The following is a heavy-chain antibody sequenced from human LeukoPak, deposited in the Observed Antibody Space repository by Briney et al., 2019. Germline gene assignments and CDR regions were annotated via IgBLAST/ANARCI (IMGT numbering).Heavy chain of an antibody. CDR3: ARDRQQLFPDAFDI. J-gene: IGHJ3*02. Sequence: GASVKVSCKASGYTFTSYGISWVRQAPGQGLEWMGWISAYNGNTNYAQKLQGRVTMTTDTSTSTAYMELRSLRSDDTAVYYCARDRQQLFPDAFDIWGQGTMVTVSS. CDR2: ISAYNGNT. V-gene: IGHV1-18*01. D-gene: IGHD6-13*01. CDR1: GYTFTSYG.